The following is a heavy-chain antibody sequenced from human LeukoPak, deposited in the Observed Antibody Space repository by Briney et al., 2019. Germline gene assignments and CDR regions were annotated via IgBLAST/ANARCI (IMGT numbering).Heavy chain of an antibody. V-gene: IGHV3-33*01. CDR1: GFTFSTYA. CDR3: ARGRPHGNDY. J-gene: IGHJ4*02. CDR2: IWYDGSDK. Sequence: GGSLRLSCAASGFTFSTYAMHWVRQAPGKGLDWVAVIWYDGSDKYYADSVKGRFTISRDNSKNTLYLQMNSLRVEDTAVYYCARGRPHGNDYWGQGTLVTVSS. D-gene: IGHD4-23*01.